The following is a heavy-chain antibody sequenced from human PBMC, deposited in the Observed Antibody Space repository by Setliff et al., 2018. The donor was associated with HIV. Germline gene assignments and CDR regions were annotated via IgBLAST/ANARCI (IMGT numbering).Heavy chain of an antibody. CDR3: ASPRPYSSGFYDS. V-gene: IGHV1-69*13. CDR1: GGTFRSYG. CDR2: IIPLPRTT. Sequence: SVKVSCKASGGTFRSYGFTWVRQAPGQGLEWMGGIIPLPRTTIYAQKLQGRVTITADESTSTVYMDLKSLRSEDAAVYYCASPRPYSSGFYDSWGQGTLVTVSS. D-gene: IGHD6-19*01. J-gene: IGHJ4*02.